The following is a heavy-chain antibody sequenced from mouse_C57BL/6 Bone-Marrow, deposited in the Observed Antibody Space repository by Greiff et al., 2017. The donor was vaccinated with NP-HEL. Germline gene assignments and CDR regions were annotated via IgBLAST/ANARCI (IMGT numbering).Heavy chain of an antibody. CDR1: GFTFSDYY. CDR2: ISNGGGST. CDR3: ASRGYYGNHYYAMDY. D-gene: IGHD2-1*01. J-gene: IGHJ4*01. V-gene: IGHV5-12*01. Sequence: EVHLVESGGGLVQPGGSLKLSCAASGFTFSDYYMYWVRQTPEKRLEWVAYISNGGGSTYYPDTVKGRFTISRDNAKNTLYLQMSRLKSEDTAMYYCASRGYYGNHYYAMDYWGQGTSVTVSS.